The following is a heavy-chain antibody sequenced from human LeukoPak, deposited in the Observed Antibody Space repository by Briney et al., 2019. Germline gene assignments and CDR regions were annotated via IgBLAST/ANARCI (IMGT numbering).Heavy chain of an antibody. J-gene: IGHJ4*02. D-gene: IGHD6-13*01. Sequence: GGSLRLSCAASGFTFSTYAMSWVRQAPGKGLEWVSDISASGGSTYYADSVKGRFTVSRDNSKNTLYLQMSSLRADDTAVYYCAKGPRQQLVTRFDNWGQGTLVTISS. CDR1: GFTFSTYA. CDR3: AKGPRQQLVTRFDN. CDR2: ISASGGST. V-gene: IGHV3-23*01.